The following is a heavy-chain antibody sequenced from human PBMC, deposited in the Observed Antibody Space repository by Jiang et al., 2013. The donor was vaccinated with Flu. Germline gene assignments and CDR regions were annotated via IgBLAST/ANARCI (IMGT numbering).Heavy chain of an antibody. V-gene: IGHV5-51*01. CDR3: ARQGDYTGWTIAEYFQH. CDR1: GYSFSTYW. D-gene: IGHD3-16*01. J-gene: IGHJ1*01. Sequence: GAEVKKPGESLKISCKGSGYSFSTYWIGWVRQMPGKGLEWMGIINPGDSETRYSPSFQGQVTISVDKSISTAYLEWSSLKASDTAIYYCARQGDYTGWTIAEYFQHWSQGTLVFVSS. CDR2: INPGDSET.